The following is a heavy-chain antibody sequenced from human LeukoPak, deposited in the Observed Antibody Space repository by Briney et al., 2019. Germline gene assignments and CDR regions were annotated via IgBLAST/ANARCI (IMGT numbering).Heavy chain of an antibody. D-gene: IGHD1-26*01. V-gene: IGHV3-30*02. J-gene: IGHJ4*02. Sequence: PGGSLRLSCAASGFTFSSYGMHWVRQAPGKGLEWVAFIRYDGSNKYYADSVKGRFTISRDNSKNTLYLQMNSLRAEDTAVYYCAKTYRYSGSCMVDWGQGTLVTVSS. CDR3: AKTYRYSGSCMVD. CDR1: GFTFSSYG. CDR2: IRYDGSNK.